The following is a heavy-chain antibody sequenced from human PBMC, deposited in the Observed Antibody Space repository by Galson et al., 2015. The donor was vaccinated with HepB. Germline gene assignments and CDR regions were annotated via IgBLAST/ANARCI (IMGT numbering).Heavy chain of an antibody. CDR1: GYTFTDYY. CDR3: ARTWPYGGSYYYFDY. Sequence: SVKVSCKASGYTFTDYYMHWVRQAPGQGLEWMGWINPNSGGTHYAQKFQGWVTMTRDTSISTAYMVLSRLRSDDTALYYCARTWPYGGSYYYFDYWGQGTLVRVSS. J-gene: IGHJ4*02. CDR2: INPNSGGT. D-gene: IGHD1-26*01. V-gene: IGHV1-2*04.